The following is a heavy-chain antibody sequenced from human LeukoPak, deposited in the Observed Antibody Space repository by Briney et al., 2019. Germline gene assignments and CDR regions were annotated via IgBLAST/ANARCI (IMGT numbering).Heavy chain of an antibody. J-gene: IGHJ4*02. CDR3: ARDHSSSCQLFDY. D-gene: IGHD6-13*01. V-gene: IGHV1-18*01. Sequence: GASVKVSCKASGYTFISYSMNWVRQAPGQGLEWMGWISAYNGNTKYAQKLQGRVTMTTDTSTTTGYMELRSLRSDDTAVYYCARDHSSSCQLFDYWGQGTLVTVSS. CDR2: ISAYNGNT. CDR1: GYTFISYS.